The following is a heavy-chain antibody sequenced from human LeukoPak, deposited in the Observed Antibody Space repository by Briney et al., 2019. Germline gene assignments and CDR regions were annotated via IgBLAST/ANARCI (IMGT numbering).Heavy chain of an antibody. CDR2: IYYSGST. CDR1: GGSISSGGYY. Sequence: SQTLSLTCTVSGGSISSGGYYWSWIRQHPGKGLEWIGYIYYSGSTYYNPSLKSRVTISVDTSKNQFSLKLSSVTAADTAVYYCARAYYYDSSGYGGVDYWGQGTLVTVSS. D-gene: IGHD3-22*01. J-gene: IGHJ4*02. CDR3: ARAYYYDSSGYGGVDY. V-gene: IGHV4-31*03.